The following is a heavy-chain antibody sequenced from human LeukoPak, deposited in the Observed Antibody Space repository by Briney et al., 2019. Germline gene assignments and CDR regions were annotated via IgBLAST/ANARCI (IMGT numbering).Heavy chain of an antibody. Sequence: SETLSLTCAVYGGSFSGYYWSWIRQPPGKGLEWIGEINHSGSTNYNPSLKSRVTISVDTSKNQFSLKLSSVTAADTAVYYCARVRGTQFFDPWGQGTLVTVSS. J-gene: IGHJ5*02. V-gene: IGHV4-34*01. CDR3: ARVRGTQFFDP. CDR1: GGSFSGYY. CDR2: INHSGST.